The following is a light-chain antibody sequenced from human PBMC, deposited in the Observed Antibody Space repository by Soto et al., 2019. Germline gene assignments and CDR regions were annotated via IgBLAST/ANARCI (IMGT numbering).Light chain of an antibody. Sequence: QSVLTQPPSVSAAPGQKVTISCSGRTSNIGTNSVSWYQQLPGTAPKLLIYNDNKRPSGIPDRFSGSKSGTSATLDITGLLTEDEASYSCGTWDNSLDTVVFGGGTKVTVL. CDR2: NDN. CDR3: GTWDNSLDTVV. J-gene: IGLJ2*01. CDR1: TSNIGTNS. V-gene: IGLV1-51*01.